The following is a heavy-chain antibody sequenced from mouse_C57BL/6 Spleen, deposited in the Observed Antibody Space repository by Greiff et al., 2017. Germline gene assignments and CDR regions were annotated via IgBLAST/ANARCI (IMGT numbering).Heavy chain of an antibody. D-gene: IGHD4-1*01. J-gene: IGHJ1*03. V-gene: IGHV1-80*01. CDR1: GYAFSSYW. CDR2: IYPGDGDT. Sequence: QVHVKQSGAELVKPGASVKISCKASGYAFSSYWMNWVKQRPGKGLEWIGQIYPGDGDTNYNGKFKGKATLTADKSSSTAYMQLSSLTSEDSAVYFCARSSWETYWYFDVWGTGTTVTVSS. CDR3: ARSSWETYWYFDV.